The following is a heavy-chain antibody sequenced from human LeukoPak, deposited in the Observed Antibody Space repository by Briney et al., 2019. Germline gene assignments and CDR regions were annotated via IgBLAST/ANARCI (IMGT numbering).Heavy chain of an antibody. V-gene: IGHV4-61*02. CDR2: IYTSGST. D-gene: IGHD3-10*01. CDR1: GGSISSGSYY. CDR3: ARDIYGSGPPVGDTIDY. J-gene: IGHJ4*02. Sequence: SETLSLTCTVSGGSISSGSYYWSWIRQPAGKGLEWIGRIYTSGSTNYNPSLKSRVTISVDTSKNQFSLKLSSVTAEDTAVYYCARDIYGSGPPVGDTIDYWGQGTLVTVSS.